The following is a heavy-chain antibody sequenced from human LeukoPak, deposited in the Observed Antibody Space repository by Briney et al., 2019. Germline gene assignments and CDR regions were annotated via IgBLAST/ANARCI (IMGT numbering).Heavy chain of an antibody. CDR1: GYTFTSYA. CDR3: ARGGGNMITFGGVTSKNAFDI. J-gene: IGHJ3*02. V-gene: IGHV1-46*01. Sequence: ASVKVSCKASGYTFTSYAMNWVRQAPGQGLEWMGIINPSGGSTSYAQKFQGRVTMTRDTSTSTVYMELSSLRSEDTAVYYCARGGGNMITFGGVTSKNAFDIWGQGTMVTVSS. D-gene: IGHD3-16*01. CDR2: INPSGGST.